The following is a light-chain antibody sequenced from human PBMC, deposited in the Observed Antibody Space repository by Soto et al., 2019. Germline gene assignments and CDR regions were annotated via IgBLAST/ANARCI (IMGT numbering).Light chain of an antibody. V-gene: IGKV2-28*01. CDR2: LGS. J-gene: IGKJ1*01. CDR1: QSLLHSNGYNY. Sequence: DVVMTQSPLSLPVTLGQRASISCRSSQSLLHSNGYNYLDWYLQKPGQSPQLLIYLGSNRASGVPDRFSGSGSGTDFTLKISRVEAEDVGVYYCMQPLQSWTFGQGTKV. CDR3: MQPLQSWT.